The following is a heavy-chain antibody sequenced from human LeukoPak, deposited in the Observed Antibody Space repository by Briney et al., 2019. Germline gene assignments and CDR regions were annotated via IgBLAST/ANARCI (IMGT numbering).Heavy chain of an antibody. CDR3: ARDYVQDTAMVIDY. J-gene: IGHJ4*02. CDR1: GYSISSGYY. CDR2: IYHSGST. V-gene: IGHV4-38-2*02. Sequence: SETLSLTCTVSGYSISSGYYWGWIRLPPRKGLEWIGSIYHSGSTYYNPSLKSRVTISVDTSKNQFSLKLSSVTAADTAVYYCARDYVQDTAMVIDYWGQGTLVTVSS. D-gene: IGHD5-18*01.